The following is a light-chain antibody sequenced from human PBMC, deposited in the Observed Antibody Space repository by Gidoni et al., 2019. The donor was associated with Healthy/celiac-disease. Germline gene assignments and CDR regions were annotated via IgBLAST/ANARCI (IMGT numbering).Light chain of an antibody. V-gene: IGLV1-40*01. CDR3: QSSDSSLLGVV. CDR1: SSHIGAGSD. Sequence: QYELTPPPSASGAPGQRVTISFTGSSSHIGAGSDVPWYQQLPVTAPKLLNYGNSTRPSGVPDRFSGSKSGTSSSLAITGLQAEDEADYYCQSSDSSLLGVVFGGGTKLTVL. CDR2: GNS. J-gene: IGLJ2*01.